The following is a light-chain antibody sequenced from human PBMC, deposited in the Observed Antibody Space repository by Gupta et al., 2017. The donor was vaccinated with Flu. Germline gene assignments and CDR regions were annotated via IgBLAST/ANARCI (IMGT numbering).Light chain of an antibody. Sequence: EIVLTQSPGTLSLSPGERATLSCRASQSVSSSYLAWYQQKSGQAPRLLIYGASSRATGIPDRFSGSGSGTDFTLTISRLEPEDFAVYYCQHYGSSTETFGQGTKVEIK. V-gene: IGKV3-20*01. CDR1: QSVSSSY. J-gene: IGKJ1*01. CDR3: QHYGSSTET. CDR2: GAS.